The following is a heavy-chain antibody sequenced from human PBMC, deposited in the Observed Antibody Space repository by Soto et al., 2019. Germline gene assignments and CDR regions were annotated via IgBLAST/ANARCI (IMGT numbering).Heavy chain of an antibody. D-gene: IGHD1-26*01. Sequence: ASVKVSCKASGYTFTSYGISWVRQAPGQGLEWMGWISAYNGNTNYAQKLQGRVTMTTDTSTSTAYMELRSLRSDDTAVYYCARGTDSGSYPPVSFDYWGQGTLVTVLL. J-gene: IGHJ4*02. CDR2: ISAYNGNT. V-gene: IGHV1-18*01. CDR3: ARGTDSGSYPPVSFDY. CDR1: GYTFTSYG.